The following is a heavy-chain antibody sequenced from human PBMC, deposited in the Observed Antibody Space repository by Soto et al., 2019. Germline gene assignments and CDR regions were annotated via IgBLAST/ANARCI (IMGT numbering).Heavy chain of an antibody. D-gene: IGHD2-2*01. CDR3: ARSSPNCISTSCYLDY. Sequence: QVQLVQSGAEVKKPGASVKVSCKASGYTFTSYDINWVRQATGQGLEWMGWMNPNSGNTGYAQKFQGRVTMTRNTSISTAYMELSSLRSEDTAMYYCARSSPNCISTSCYLDYWGQGTLVTVSS. J-gene: IGHJ4*02. CDR1: GYTFTSYD. V-gene: IGHV1-8*01. CDR2: MNPNSGNT.